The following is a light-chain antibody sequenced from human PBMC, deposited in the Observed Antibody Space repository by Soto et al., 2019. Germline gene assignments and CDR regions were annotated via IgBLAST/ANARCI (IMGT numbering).Light chain of an antibody. J-gene: IGKJ5*01. CDR2: GAS. CDR1: QSVSSN. V-gene: IGKV3-15*01. CDR3: QQYNNWPPIT. Sequence: EIVMTQSPATLSVSPGERASLSCSASQSVSSNLAWYQQKPGQAPRLLIYGASTRATGIPARLSGSGSGTEFTLTISSLQSEDFAVYYCQQYNNWPPITFGQGTRLEIK.